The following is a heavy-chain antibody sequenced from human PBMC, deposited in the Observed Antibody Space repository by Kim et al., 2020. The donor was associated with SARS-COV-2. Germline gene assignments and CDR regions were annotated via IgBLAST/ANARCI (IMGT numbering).Heavy chain of an antibody. D-gene: IGHD3-10*02. CDR1: GFTFDDYA. Sequence: GGSLRLSCAASGFTFDDYAMHWVRQAPGKGLEWVSGISWNSGSLGYADSVKGRFTISRDNAKHSLYLQMNSLRAEDTALYYCAKSGPLFGEPIRAVYFA. CDR3: AKSGPLFGEPIRAVYFA. J-gene: IGHJ4*01. CDR2: ISWNSGSL. V-gene: IGHV3-9*01.